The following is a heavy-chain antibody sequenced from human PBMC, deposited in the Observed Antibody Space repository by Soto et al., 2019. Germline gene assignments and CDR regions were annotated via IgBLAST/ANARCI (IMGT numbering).Heavy chain of an antibody. J-gene: IGHJ5*02. V-gene: IGHV3-53*01. CDR2: HYSGGST. CDR3: ARHRHPRGTVGATSPLDP. Sequence: DVQLVESGGGLVQPGGSLRLSWALSGFSGSSNYLSWVRQAPGKGLALVSVHYSGGSTHYADSVQGRFTISRDKSNNTLYLQMRRVRAEDTAVYFCARHRHPRGTVGATSPLDPWGQGTQVTVSS. CDR1: GFSGSSNY. D-gene: IGHD1-26*01.